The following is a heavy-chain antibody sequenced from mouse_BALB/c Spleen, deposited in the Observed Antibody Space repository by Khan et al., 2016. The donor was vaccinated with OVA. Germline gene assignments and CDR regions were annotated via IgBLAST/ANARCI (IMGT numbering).Heavy chain of an antibody. CDR2: IYPFNDAT. CDR1: GYTFTSYV. Sequence: EVELVESGPELVKPGASVKMSCEASGYTFTSYVIHWVKQKPGQGLEWIGYIYPFNDATKYNAKFKGKVTLTLDTSSSTAYMELRSLTSEDSATDYCAKNYRYDVYFAYWGHGTTRTVSS. V-gene: IGHV1S136*01. CDR3: AKNYRYDVYFAY. D-gene: IGHD2-14*01. J-gene: IGHJ2*01.